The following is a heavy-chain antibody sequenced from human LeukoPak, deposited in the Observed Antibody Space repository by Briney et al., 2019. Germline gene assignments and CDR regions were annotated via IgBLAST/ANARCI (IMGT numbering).Heavy chain of an antibody. D-gene: IGHD3-10*02. V-gene: IGHV4-59*01. J-gene: IGHJ3*02. Sequence: SETLTLTCTVSGGSISSYYWNWIRQSPGKGLEWIAYIYSSGSTKYNPSLKSRVTIFVDTSKNQFSLKVSYVTAADTAVYYCARGDGVSYRGHVPYAFDIWGQGTMVTVSS. CDR1: GGSISSYY. CDR2: IYSSGST. CDR3: ARGDGVSYRGHVPYAFDI.